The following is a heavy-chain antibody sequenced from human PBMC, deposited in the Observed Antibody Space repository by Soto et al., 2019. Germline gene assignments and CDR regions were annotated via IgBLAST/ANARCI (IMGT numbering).Heavy chain of an antibody. D-gene: IGHD4-17*01. CDR2: SFYSGST. CDR3: VREDGGRGGDY. V-gene: IGHV4-30-4*01. Sequence: QVQLQESGPGLVKPSQTLSLTCTVSGGSISSGDYHWSWIRQPPGKGLEWIGYSFYSGSTYYNPSLKSRVDISVDTSKNQFSLKLNSVTAADTAVYYCVREDGGRGGDYWGQGTLVTVSS. CDR1: GGSISSGDYH. J-gene: IGHJ4*02.